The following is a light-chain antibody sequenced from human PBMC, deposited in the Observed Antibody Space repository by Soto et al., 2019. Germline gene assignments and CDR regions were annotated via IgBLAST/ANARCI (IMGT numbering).Light chain of an antibody. V-gene: IGKV3D-15*01. Sequence: ETVMTQSPATLSVSPGERATLSCRASQSVSSKLAWYQQKPGQAPRLLIYGASTRATGIPARFRGSGSGTEFTLSISSLQSEDFAVYYCQQYNNWPPITFGQGTRLEI. J-gene: IGKJ5*01. CDR2: GAS. CDR1: QSVSSK. CDR3: QQYNNWPPIT.